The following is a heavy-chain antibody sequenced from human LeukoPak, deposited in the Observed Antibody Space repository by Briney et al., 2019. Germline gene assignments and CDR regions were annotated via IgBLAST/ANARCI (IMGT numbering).Heavy chain of an antibody. V-gene: IGHV1-2*02. Sequence: GASVKVSCKAPGYTLTGYYMHWVRQAPGQGLEWMGWINPNSGGTNYAQKFQGRVTMTRDTSISTAYMELSRLRSDDTAVYYCARSGATMVRGVIRYYYYGMDVWGQGTTVTVSS. CDR3: ARSGATMVRGVIRYYYYGMDV. J-gene: IGHJ6*02. CDR2: INPNSGGT. D-gene: IGHD3-10*01. CDR1: GYTLTGYY.